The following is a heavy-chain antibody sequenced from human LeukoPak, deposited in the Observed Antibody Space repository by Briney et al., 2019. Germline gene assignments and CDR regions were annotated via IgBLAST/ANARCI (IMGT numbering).Heavy chain of an antibody. D-gene: IGHD3-9*01. CDR3: ARAVESDYDILTGYLKYYYYGMDV. Sequence: PSETLSLTCSVSGDSIRSYYWSYIRQHPGKGLEWIGYIYYSGSTYYNPSLKSRVTISVDTSKNQFSLKLSSVTAADTAVYYCARAVESDYDILTGYLKYYYYGMDVWGQGTTVTVSS. J-gene: IGHJ6*02. CDR1: GDSIRSYY. CDR2: IYYSGST. V-gene: IGHV4-59*06.